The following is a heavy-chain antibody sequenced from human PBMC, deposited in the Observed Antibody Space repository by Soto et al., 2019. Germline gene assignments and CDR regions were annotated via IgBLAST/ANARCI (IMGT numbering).Heavy chain of an antibody. Sequence: GGSLRLSCAASGFTFSSYVMSWVRQAPGKGLEWVSAISGSGGSTYYADSVKGRFTISRDNSKNTLYLQMNSLRAEDTAVYYCAKRKTRLPSGIAARHHGMDVWGQGTTVTVSS. D-gene: IGHD6-6*01. J-gene: IGHJ6*02. CDR1: GFTFSSYV. CDR2: ISGSGGST. CDR3: AKRKTRLPSGIAARHHGMDV. V-gene: IGHV3-23*01.